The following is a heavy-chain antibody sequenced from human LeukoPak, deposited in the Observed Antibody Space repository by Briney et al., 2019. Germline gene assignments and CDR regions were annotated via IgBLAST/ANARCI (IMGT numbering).Heavy chain of an antibody. Sequence: AGGSLRLSYAASGFTFSSYSMGWVRQAPGKGLEWVSSISSSSSYIYYADSVKGRFTISRDNAKNSLCLQMNCLRAEDTAVYYCARDPGTFYYYYYGMDVWGQGTTVTVSS. CDR1: GFTFSSYS. CDR3: ARDPGTFYYYYYGMDV. D-gene: IGHD1-26*01. CDR2: ISSSSSYI. J-gene: IGHJ6*02. V-gene: IGHV3-21*01.